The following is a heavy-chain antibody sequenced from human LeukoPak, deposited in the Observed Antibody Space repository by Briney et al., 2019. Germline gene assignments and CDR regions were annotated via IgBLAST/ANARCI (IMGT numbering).Heavy chain of an antibody. CDR2: IIPILGIA. V-gene: IGHV1-69*04. D-gene: IGHD4-23*01. CDR3: ARSNSLGPFDY. CDR1: GGTFSSYA. J-gene: IGHJ4*02. Sequence: GASVKVSCKASGGTFSSYAISWVRQAPGQGLEWMGRIIPILGIANYAQKFQGRVTITADKSTSTAYMELSSLRSEDTAVYYCARSNSLGPFDYWGQGTLVTVSS.